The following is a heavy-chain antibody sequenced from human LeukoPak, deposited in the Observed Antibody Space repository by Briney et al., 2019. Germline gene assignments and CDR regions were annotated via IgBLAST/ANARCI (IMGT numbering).Heavy chain of an antibody. V-gene: IGHV3-48*04. Sequence: GGSLRLSCAASGFTFSSYSMNWVRQAPGKGLEWVSYISSSSSTIYYADSVKGRFTISRDNAKNSLYLQMNSLRSEDTAVYYCATEGAIPFEYYFGYWGQGTLVTVSS. CDR1: GFTFSSYS. J-gene: IGHJ4*02. CDR3: ATEGAIPFEYYFGY. CDR2: ISSSSSTI.